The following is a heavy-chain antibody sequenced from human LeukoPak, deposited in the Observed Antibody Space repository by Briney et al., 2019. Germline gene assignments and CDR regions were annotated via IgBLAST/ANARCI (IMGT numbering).Heavy chain of an antibody. CDR1: GYTFTSYS. V-gene: IGHV1-69*06. D-gene: IGHD5-12*01. J-gene: IGHJ5*02. CDR2: IIPIFGTA. Sequence: SVKVSCKASGYTFTSYSIHWVRQAPGQGLEWMGGIIPIFGTANYAQKFQGRVTITADKSTSTAYMELSSLRSEDTAVYYCARDRATAGWFDPWGQGTLVTVSS. CDR3: ARDRATAGWFDP.